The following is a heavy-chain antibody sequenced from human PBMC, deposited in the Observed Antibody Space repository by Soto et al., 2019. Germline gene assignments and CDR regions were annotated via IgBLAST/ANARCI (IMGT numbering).Heavy chain of an antibody. CDR2: INAGNGNT. Sequence: ASVKVSCKASGYTFTSYAMHWVRQAPGQRLEWMGWINAGNGNTKYSQKFQGRVTITRDTSASTAYMELSSLRSEDTAVYYCATGGIAVASWFDPWGRGTLVTVSS. V-gene: IGHV1-3*01. CDR3: ATGGIAVASWFDP. J-gene: IGHJ5*02. D-gene: IGHD6-19*01. CDR1: GYTFTSYA.